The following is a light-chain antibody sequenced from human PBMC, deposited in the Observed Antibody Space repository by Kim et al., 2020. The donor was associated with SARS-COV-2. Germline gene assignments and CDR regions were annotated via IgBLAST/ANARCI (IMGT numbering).Light chain of an antibody. J-gene: IGKJ2*01. V-gene: IGKV1-27*01. Sequence: SAAVGDIVTITCRASQDIRNYLAWYQQKPGEVPMLLIYAASTLQSGVPSRFSGSGSGTDFTLTISSLQPEDVASYYCQKYNSAPYTFGQGTKLEI. CDR3: QKYNSAPYT. CDR2: AAS. CDR1: QDIRNY.